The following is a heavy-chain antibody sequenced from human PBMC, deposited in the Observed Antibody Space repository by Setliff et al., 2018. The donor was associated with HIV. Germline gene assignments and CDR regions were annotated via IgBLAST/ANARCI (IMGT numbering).Heavy chain of an antibody. CDR3: ARALAGGPYYDFWSGSYRDQYNYMDV. V-gene: IGHV1-8*03. J-gene: IGHJ6*03. CDR2: MNPNSGNT. D-gene: IGHD3-3*01. CDR1: GYTFTSYD. Sequence: GASVKVSCKASGYTFTSYDINWVRQATGQGLEWMAWMNPNSGNTGYTQKFQGRVTITRNTSITTAYMELSGLTSEDTAVYYCARALAGGPYYDFWSGSYRDQYNYMDVWGKGTKVTVSS.